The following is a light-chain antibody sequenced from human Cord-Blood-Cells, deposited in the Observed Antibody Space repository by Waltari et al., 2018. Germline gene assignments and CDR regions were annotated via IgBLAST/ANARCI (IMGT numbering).Light chain of an antibody. CDR3: QQYNSYT. CDR2: DAS. J-gene: IGKJ2*01. Sequence: DIQMTQSPSTLSASVGDRVTITWRASQSISSWLAWYQQKPGKAPKLLIYDASSLESGVPSRFSGSGSGTEFTLTISSLQPDDFAADYCQQYNSYTFGQGTKLEIK. V-gene: IGKV1-5*01. CDR1: QSISSW.